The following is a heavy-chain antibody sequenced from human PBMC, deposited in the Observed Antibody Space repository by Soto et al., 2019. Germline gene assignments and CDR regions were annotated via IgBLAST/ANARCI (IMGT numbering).Heavy chain of an antibody. J-gene: IGHJ4*02. Sequence: ASVKVSCKVSGYTLTELSMHWVRQAPGQGLEWMGIINPSGGSTSYAQKFQGRVTMTRDTSTSTVYMELSSLRSEDTAVYYCAREQGGDHFDYWGQGTLVTVSS. D-gene: IGHD2-21*02. CDR3: AREQGGDHFDY. CDR2: INPSGGST. V-gene: IGHV1-46*01. CDR1: GYTLTELS.